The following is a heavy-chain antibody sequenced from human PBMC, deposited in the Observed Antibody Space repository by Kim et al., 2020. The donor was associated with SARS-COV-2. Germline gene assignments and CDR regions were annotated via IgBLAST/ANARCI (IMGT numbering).Heavy chain of an antibody. CDR1: GLIFRDNA. Sequence: GGSPRLSCAASGLIFRDNALTWVRQAPGKGLEWVSTISGWGDRTYYADSVKGRFTLSRDDSKTTLYLQMNSLRAEDTAVYYCATRGDLAGSRRYFDLWGQGTLVTVSS. CDR3: ATRGDLAGSRRYFDL. V-gene: IGHV3-23*01. CDR2: ISGWGDRT. J-gene: IGHJ4*02. D-gene: IGHD3-16*01.